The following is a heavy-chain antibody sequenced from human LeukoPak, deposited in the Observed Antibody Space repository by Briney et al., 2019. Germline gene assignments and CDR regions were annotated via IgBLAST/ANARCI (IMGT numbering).Heavy chain of an antibody. Sequence: SETLSLTCTVSGGSISSYYWTWIRQPAGKGLEWIGRIYTSGSTNYNPSLKSRVTMSVDTSTNQFSLKLSSVTAADTAVYSCARHTPYSGTTGRGIDYWGQGALVTVSS. V-gene: IGHV4-4*07. J-gene: IGHJ4*02. D-gene: IGHD1-7*01. CDR2: IYTSGST. CDR1: GGSISSYY. CDR3: ARHTPYSGTTGRGIDY.